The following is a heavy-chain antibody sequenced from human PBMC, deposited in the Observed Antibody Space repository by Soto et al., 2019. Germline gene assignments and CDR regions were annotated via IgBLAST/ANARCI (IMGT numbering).Heavy chain of an antibody. CDR1: GFTFSSYS. D-gene: IGHD6-13*01. CDR2: ISSSSSYI. CDR3: ARDEGGSSWYNGYYYYGMDV. V-gene: IGHV3-21*01. J-gene: IGHJ6*02. Sequence: PGGSLRLSCAASGFTFSSYSMNWVRQAPGKGLEWVSSISSSSSYIYYADSVKGRFTISRDNAKNSLYLQMNSLRAEDTAVYYCARDEGGSSWYNGYYYYGMDVWGQGTTVTSP.